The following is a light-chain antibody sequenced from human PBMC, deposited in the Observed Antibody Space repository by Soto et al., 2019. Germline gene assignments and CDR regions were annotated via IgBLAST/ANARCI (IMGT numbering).Light chain of an antibody. J-gene: IGKJ1*01. Sequence: DVQMTQYPSTLSASVGDRVTITCGASQSLSGWLAWYQQRPGKAPKLMIYKASTLETGVPSRFSGSGSGTEFTLTINNLQPDDFAAYYCQQYGGYSRTFGQGTKVDI. V-gene: IGKV1-5*03. CDR1: QSLSGW. CDR3: QQYGGYSRT. CDR2: KAS.